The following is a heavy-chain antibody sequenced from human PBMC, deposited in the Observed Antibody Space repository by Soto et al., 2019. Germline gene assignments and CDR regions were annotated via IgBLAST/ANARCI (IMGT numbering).Heavy chain of an antibody. CDR2: ISDDGSSK. V-gene: IGHV3-30*18. CDR3: AKSSSGLRDYFDS. Sequence: QVHLVESEGGVVLPGRSLRLSCADSGFTFSSYAMHWVRQAPGKGLEWVAIISDDGSSKHYADSVNGRFTISRDNSKNTLYLQMNSLRGEDTAVYFCAKSSSGLRDYFDSWGRGTLVTVSS. D-gene: IGHD3-10*01. CDR1: GFTFSSYA. J-gene: IGHJ4*02.